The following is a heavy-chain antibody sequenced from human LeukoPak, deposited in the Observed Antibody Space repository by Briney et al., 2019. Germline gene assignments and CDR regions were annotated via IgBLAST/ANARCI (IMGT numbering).Heavy chain of an antibody. CDR1: GGSFSGYY. Sequence: SETLSLTCAVSGGSFSGYYWTWIRQPPGKGLEWIGEINHSGNANYNPSLKSRVTISLDMSENHFSLKLTSVTAADTAVYYCARDLDDAFDAWGQGTMVTVSS. V-gene: IGHV4-34*01. CDR3: ARDLDDAFDA. J-gene: IGHJ3*01. CDR2: INHSGNA.